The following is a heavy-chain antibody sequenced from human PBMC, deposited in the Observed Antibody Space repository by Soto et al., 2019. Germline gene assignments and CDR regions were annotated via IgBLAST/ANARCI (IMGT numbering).Heavy chain of an antibody. D-gene: IGHD5-12*01. J-gene: IGHJ4*02. CDR1: GFTFSNYW. CDR3: ASVAI. CDR2: IKQDGTEK. Sequence: EVQLVESGGGLVQPGGSLRLSCAASGFTFSNYWMSWVRQAPGKGLEWVANIKQDGTEKNYVDSVRGRFTISRDNAKNSLDLHMNGLTAEDTAVYYCASVAIWGQGTLVTVSS. V-gene: IGHV3-7*01.